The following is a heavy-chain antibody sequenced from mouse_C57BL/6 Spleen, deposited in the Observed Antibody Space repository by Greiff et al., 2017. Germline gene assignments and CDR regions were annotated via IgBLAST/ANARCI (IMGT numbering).Heavy chain of an antibody. J-gene: IGHJ1*03. CDR1: GYAFSSSW. CDR2: IYPGDGDT. V-gene: IGHV1-82*01. Sequence: QVQLQQSGTVLARPGASVKMSCKASGYAFSSSWMNWVKQRPGKGLEWIGRIYPGDGDTNYNGKFKGKATLTADKSSSTAYMQLSSLTSEDSAVYFCAREEYYGSSWYFDVWGTGTTVTVSS. CDR3: AREEYYGSSWYFDV. D-gene: IGHD1-1*01.